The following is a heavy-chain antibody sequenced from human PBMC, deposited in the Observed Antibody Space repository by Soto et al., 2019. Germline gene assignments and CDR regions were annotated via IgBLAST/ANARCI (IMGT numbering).Heavy chain of an antibody. Sequence: QVQLVQSGAEVKKPGASVKLSCKASGYTFTSDYIHWVRQAPGQGLEWMGIINPNGRSTNYPQNSQCRVTMTRDRSTSTVSVSLTSRPSEDTAVYYWATLGPYYDILTGQQILAAFDLWGSGKMVTVSS. J-gene: IGHJ3*01. CDR1: GYTFTSDY. CDR2: INPNGRST. V-gene: IGHV1-46*01. D-gene: IGHD3-9*01. CDR3: ATLGPYYDILTGQQILAAFDL.